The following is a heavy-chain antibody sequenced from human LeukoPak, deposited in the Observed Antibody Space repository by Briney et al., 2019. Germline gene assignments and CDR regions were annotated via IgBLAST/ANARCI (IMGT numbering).Heavy chain of an antibody. Sequence: GGSLRLSCAASGVTFSNAWMSWVRQAPGKGLEWVGRIKSKTDGGTTDYAAPVKGRFTISRDDSKNTLYLQMNSLKTEDTAVYYCTTQLAYYYYYMDVWGKGTTVTVSS. CDR3: TTQLAYYYYYMDV. V-gene: IGHV3-15*01. J-gene: IGHJ6*03. CDR1: GVTFSNAW. CDR2: IKSKTDGGTT. D-gene: IGHD6-13*01.